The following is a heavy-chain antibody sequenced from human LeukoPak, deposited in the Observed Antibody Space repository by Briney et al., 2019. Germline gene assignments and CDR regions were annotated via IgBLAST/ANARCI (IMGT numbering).Heavy chain of an antibody. CDR3: ATAPPYHNYYGDFYFDY. CDR2: ISPNSGDT. D-gene: IGHD4-17*01. J-gene: IGHJ4*02. CDR1: GYTFTGYY. Sequence: VASVKVSCKASGYTFTGYYMHWVRQAPGQGLEWMGWISPNSGDTNYAQKFQGRVTMTRDTSISTAYMEVSSLRSEDTAVYYCATAPPYHNYYGDFYFDYWGQGTLVTVSS. V-gene: IGHV1-2*02.